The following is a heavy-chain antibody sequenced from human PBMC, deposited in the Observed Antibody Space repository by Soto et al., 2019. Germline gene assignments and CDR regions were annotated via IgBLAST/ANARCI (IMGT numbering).Heavy chain of an antibody. V-gene: IGHV3-21*01. J-gene: IGHJ6*02. D-gene: IGHD6-13*01. Sequence: GGSLRLSCAASGFTFSSYSMNWVRQAPGKGLEWVSSISSSSSYIYYADAVKGRFTISRDNAKNSLYLQMNSLRAEDTAVYYCARDRVAAAGTDYYYGMDVWGQGTTVTVSS. CDR2: ISSSSSYI. CDR1: GFTFSSYS. CDR3: ARDRVAAAGTDYYYGMDV.